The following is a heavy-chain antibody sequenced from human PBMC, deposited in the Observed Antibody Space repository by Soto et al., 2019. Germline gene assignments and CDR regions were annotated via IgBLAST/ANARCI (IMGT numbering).Heavy chain of an antibody. D-gene: IGHD5-18*01. CDR3: ARTDTAMDRYYYGMDV. CDR1: GYTFTSYG. V-gene: IGHV1-18*01. CDR2: ISAYNGNT. J-gene: IGHJ6*02. Sequence: ASVKVSCKASGYTFTSYGISWVRQAPGQGLEWMGWISAYNGNTNYAQKLQGRVTMTTDASTSTAYMELRSLRSDDTAVYYCARTDTAMDRYYYGMDVWGQGTTVTVSS.